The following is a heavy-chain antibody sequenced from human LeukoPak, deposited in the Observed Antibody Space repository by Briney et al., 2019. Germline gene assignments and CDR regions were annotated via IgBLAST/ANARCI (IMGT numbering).Heavy chain of an antibody. D-gene: IGHD3-10*01. CDR2: INTNTGNP. J-gene: IGHJ4*02. CDR3: ARDVDYYGSGSYYN. Sequence: ASVKVSCKASGYTFTSYGISWVRQAPGQGLEWMGWINTNTGNPTYAQGFTGRFVFSLDTSVSTAYLQISSLKAEDTAVYYCARDVDYYGSGSYYNWGQGTLVTVSS. V-gene: IGHV7-4-1*02. CDR1: GYTFTSYG.